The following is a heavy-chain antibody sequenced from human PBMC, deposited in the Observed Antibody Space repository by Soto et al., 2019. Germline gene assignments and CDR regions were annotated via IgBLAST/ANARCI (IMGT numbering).Heavy chain of an antibody. CDR1: GFTFDDYA. CDR3: ARGERFLEWLLNF. CDR2: ITWNSGSI. V-gene: IGHV3-9*01. Sequence: GGSLRLSCAASGFTFDDYAMHWVRQAPGEGLEWVSSITWNSGSIGYADSVKGRFTISRDNAKNSLYLQMNSLRAEDTALYYCARGERFLEWLLNFWGQGTPVTVS. D-gene: IGHD3-3*01. J-gene: IGHJ4*02.